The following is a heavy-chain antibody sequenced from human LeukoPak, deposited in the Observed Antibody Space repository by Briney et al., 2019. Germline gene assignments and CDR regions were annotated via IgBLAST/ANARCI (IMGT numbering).Heavy chain of an antibody. CDR1: GYTFTGYY. D-gene: IGHD2-2*01. Sequence: GASVKVSRKASGYTFTGYYMHWVRQAPGQGLEWMGWINPNSGGTNYAQKFQGRVTMTRDTSISTAYMELSRLRSDDTAVYYCASGVVVPAAKNAFDIWGQGTMVTVSS. CDR2: INPNSGGT. CDR3: ASGVVVPAAKNAFDI. V-gene: IGHV1-2*02. J-gene: IGHJ3*02.